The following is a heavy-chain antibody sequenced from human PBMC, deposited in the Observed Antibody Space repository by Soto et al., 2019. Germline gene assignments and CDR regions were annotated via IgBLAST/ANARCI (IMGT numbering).Heavy chain of an antibody. CDR1: GFTFSSYV. J-gene: IGHJ3*02. D-gene: IGHD2-15*01. V-gene: IGHV3-23*01. CDR2: ISGSGGST. CDR3: AKMTLPPDAFDI. Sequence: GGSLRLSCAASGFTFSSYVMNWVRQAPGKGLEWVSAISGSGGSTYYADSVKGRFTISRDNSKNTLYLQMNSLRAEDTAVYYCAKMTLPPDAFDIWGQGTMVTVSS.